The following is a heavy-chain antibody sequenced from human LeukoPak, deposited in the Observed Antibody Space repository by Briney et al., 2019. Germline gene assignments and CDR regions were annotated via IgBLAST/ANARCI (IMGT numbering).Heavy chain of an antibody. V-gene: IGHV3-74*01. CDR1: GFTFSTYC. Sequence: GGSLRLSCAASGFTFSTYCMHWVRQAPGKGPMWVSRICPDGTVTNYADSVKARFIISRDNARSTVYLQMNSLRVEDTAVYYCVRDFRSADYWGQGTLVTVSS. CDR2: ICPDGTVT. J-gene: IGHJ4*02. CDR3: VRDFRSADY.